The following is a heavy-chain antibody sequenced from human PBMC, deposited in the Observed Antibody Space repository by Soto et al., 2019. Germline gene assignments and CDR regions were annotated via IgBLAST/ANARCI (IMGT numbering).Heavy chain of an antibody. D-gene: IGHD1-26*01. CDR3: TREEKWELLSYYYGMDV. V-gene: IGHV3-49*04. CDR2: IRSKIYGGTT. Sequence: GESLKISCTTSGFIFGDYAMSWVRQAPGKGLECVSFIRSKIYGGTTEYAASVKGRFTISRDDSKSIAYLQMNTLKTEDTAVYYCTREEKWELLSYYYGMDVWGQGTTVTVS. CDR1: GFIFGDYA. J-gene: IGHJ6*02.